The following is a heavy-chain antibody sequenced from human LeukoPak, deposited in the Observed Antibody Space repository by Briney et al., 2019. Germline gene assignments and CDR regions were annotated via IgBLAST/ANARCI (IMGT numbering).Heavy chain of an antibody. CDR2: IYSGDST. V-gene: IGHV3-66*01. J-gene: IGHJ6*02. Sequence: GGSLRLSCAASGFSVSSSYMSWVRRAPGKGLEWVSIIYSGDSTYSADSVKGRFTVSRDHSSNTLYLQMNSLRAEDTAVYYCARDRGSHNYYYGMDVWGQGTTVTVSS. D-gene: IGHD3-10*01. CDR3: ARDRGSHNYYYGMDV. CDR1: GFSVSSSY.